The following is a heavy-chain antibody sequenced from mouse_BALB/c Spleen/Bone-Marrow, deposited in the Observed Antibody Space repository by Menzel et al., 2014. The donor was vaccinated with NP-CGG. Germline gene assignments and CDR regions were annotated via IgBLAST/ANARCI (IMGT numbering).Heavy chain of an antibody. D-gene: IGHD2-1*01. V-gene: IGHV5-6-4*01. CDR1: GFTFSSYT. CDR3: TRDYGKYAWFAY. CDR2: ISSGGLYT. Sequence: EVKLMESGGGLVKPGGSLKLSCAASGFTFSSYTMSWVRQTPEKRLEWVATISSGGLYTYYPDSLKGRFTISRDNAKNSLYLKMSSLKSEDTAMYYCTRDYGKYAWFAYWGQGTLVTVSA. J-gene: IGHJ3*01.